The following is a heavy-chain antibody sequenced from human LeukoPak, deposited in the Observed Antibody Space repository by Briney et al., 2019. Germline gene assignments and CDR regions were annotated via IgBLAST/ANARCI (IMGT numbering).Heavy chain of an antibody. CDR1: GFTFSSYA. CDR3: AKECGSYYVNDGIDY. CDR2: ISGSGGST. Sequence: PGGSLRLSCAASGFTFSSYAMSWVRQAPGKGLEWASAISGSGGSTYYADSVKGRFTISRDNSKNTLYLQMNSLRAEDTAVYYCAKECGSYYVNDGIDYWGQGTLVTVSS. V-gene: IGHV3-23*01. D-gene: IGHD1-26*01. J-gene: IGHJ4*02.